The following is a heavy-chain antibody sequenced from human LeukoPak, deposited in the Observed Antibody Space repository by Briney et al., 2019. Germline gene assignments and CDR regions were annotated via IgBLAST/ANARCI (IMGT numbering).Heavy chain of an antibody. CDR1: GGSISSFY. Sequence: SETLSLTCTVSGGSISSFYWSWIRQPPGKGLEWIGYIYYSGSTNYNPSLKSRVTMSVDTSKNQFSLKLTSVTAADTAVYYCARRGDAWGQGTMVTVSS. V-gene: IGHV4-59*08. CDR2: IYYSGST. CDR3: ARRGDA. J-gene: IGHJ3*01.